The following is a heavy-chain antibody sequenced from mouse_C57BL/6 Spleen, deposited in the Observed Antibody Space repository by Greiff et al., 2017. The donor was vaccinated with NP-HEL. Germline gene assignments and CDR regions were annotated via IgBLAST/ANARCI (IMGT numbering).Heavy chain of an antibody. V-gene: IGHV1-64*01. J-gene: IGHJ2*01. CDR3: ARVGPGSSRYFDY. CDR2: IHPNSGST. CDR1: GYTFTSYW. D-gene: IGHD1-1*01. Sequence: QVQLKQPGAELVKPGASVKLSCKASGYTFTSYWMHWVKQRPGQGLEWIGMIHPNSGSTNYNEKFKSKATLTVDKSSSTAYMQLSSLTSEDSAVYYCARVGPGSSRYFDYWGQGTTLTVSS.